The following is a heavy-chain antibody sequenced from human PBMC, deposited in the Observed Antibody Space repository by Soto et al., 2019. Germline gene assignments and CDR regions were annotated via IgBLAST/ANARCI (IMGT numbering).Heavy chain of an antibody. V-gene: IGHV1-69*13. J-gene: IGHJ4*02. D-gene: IGHD4-4*01. CDR3: ATSEGRDDYSFDY. CDR1: GVTFNRQD. CDR2: ILPMFGTP. Sequence: SVKVSCKASGVTFNRQDMRWVRQAPGQGLEWMGGILPMFGTPHYAEKFQDRVTVTADESTGTAYLELSSLTSEDTAVYYCATSEGRDDYSFDYWGPGTRGTVAS.